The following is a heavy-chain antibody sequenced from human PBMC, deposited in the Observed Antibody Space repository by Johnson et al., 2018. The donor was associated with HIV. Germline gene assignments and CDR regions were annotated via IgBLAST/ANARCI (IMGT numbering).Heavy chain of an antibody. CDR1: GFTFSSYA. CDR3: ARDSSNAAFDI. J-gene: IGHJ3*02. Sequence: QVQLVESGGGVVQPGGSLRLSCAASGFTFSSYAMHWVRQAPGKGLEWVAGISYDGSNQYYADSVKGRFTISRENAKNSLYLQMNSLRAGETAVYYCARDSSNAAFDIWGQGTMVTVSS. CDR2: ISYDGSNQ. D-gene: IGHD6-13*01. V-gene: IGHV3-30*14.